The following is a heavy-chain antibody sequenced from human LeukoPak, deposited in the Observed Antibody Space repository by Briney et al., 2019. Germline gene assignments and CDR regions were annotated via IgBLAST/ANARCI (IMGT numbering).Heavy chain of an antibody. D-gene: IGHD6-13*01. CDR3: AKDDGPYSLTPHSVGLFDF. J-gene: IGHJ4*02. V-gene: IGHV3-7*01. CDR1: GFKFDSYF. CDR2: INQDGSAS. Sequence: GGSLRLSCAASGFKFDSYFMSWVRQAPGKGLEWVALINQDGSASYFADSVKGRFTISRDNSKNTLYLQMDSLRYEDTAVYYCAKDDGPYSLTPHSVGLFDFWGQGTLVTVSS.